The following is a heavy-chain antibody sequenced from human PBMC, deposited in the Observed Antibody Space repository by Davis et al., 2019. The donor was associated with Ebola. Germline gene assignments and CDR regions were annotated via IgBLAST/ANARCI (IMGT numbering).Heavy chain of an antibody. J-gene: IGHJ6*02. CDR1: GYTFTGYY. CDR2: INPNSGGT. D-gene: IGHD3-3*01. Sequence: ASVKVSCKASGYTFTGYYMHWVRQAPGQGLEWMGWINPNSGGTNYAQKFQGRVTMTRDTSISTAYMELGRLRSDDTAVYYCARADFWSPTGRLDGMDVWGQGTTVTVSS. V-gene: IGHV1-2*02. CDR3: ARADFWSPTGRLDGMDV.